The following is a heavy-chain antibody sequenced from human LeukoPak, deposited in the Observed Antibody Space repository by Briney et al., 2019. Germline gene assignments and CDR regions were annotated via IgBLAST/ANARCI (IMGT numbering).Heavy chain of an antibody. D-gene: IGHD3-9*01. CDR3: ARAYDILTGYTPWVG. V-gene: IGHV3-7*04. J-gene: IGHJ4*02. Sequence: GGSLRLSCAASGFPFSSSWMSWVRQAPGKGLEWVANIKQDGSEKYYVDSVKGRFTISRDNAKDSLYLQMNSLRAEDTAVYYCARAYDILTGYTPWVGGGQGTLVTVSS. CDR2: IKQDGSEK. CDR1: GFPFSSSW.